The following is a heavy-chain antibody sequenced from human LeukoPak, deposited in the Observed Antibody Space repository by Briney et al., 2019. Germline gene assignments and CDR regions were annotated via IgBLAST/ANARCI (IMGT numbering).Heavy chain of an antibody. Sequence: SETLSLTCTVSGGSISSGGYYWSWIRQHPGKGLEWIGYIYYSGSTYYNPSLKSRVTISVDTSKNQFSLKLSSVTAADTAVYYCAKEGGDDSSGYYCVGFDYWGQGTLVTVSS. CDR2: IYYSGST. J-gene: IGHJ4*02. D-gene: IGHD3-22*01. V-gene: IGHV4-31*03. CDR1: GGSISSGGYY. CDR3: AKEGGDDSSGYYCVGFDY.